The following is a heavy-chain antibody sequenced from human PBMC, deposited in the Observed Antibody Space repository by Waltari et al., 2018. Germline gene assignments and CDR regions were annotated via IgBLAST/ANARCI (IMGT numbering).Heavy chain of an antibody. J-gene: IGHJ6*03. D-gene: IGHD5-18*01. V-gene: IGHV5-51*01. CDR1: GYSFTSYW. CDR2: IYPGDSDT. CDR3: ARHLNGYSYGFHYYYYMDV. Sequence: EVQLVQSGAEVKKPGESLKISCKGSGYSFTSYWIGWVRPMPGKGLEWRGIIYPGDSDTRYSPSFQGQVTISADKSISTAYLQWSSLKASDTAMYYCARHLNGYSYGFHYYYYMDVWGKGTTVTVSS.